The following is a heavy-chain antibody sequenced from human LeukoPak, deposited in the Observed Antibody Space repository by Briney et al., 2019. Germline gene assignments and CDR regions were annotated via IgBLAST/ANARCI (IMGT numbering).Heavy chain of an antibody. D-gene: IGHD2-15*01. Sequence: GASVKVSCKASGYTFTGFYMHWVRQASGQGLEYMGWINPKSGDTDYAQKFQGRVTMTRDTSISTVYIEVSGLRSDDTAVCYCARDKSDCRDDRCYSKRNDFWGQGTLVTVSS. V-gene: IGHV1-2*02. CDR2: INPKSGDT. J-gene: IGHJ4*02. CDR1: GYTFTGFY. CDR3: ARDKSDCRDDRCYSKRNDF.